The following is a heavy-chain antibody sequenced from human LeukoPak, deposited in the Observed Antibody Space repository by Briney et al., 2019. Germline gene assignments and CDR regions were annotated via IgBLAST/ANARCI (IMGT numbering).Heavy chain of an antibody. Sequence: SETLSLTCTVSGGSVSSDYWSWIRQPPGKGLEWIGYIYHTGNSDYNPSLKSRATISLDTSKNQFSLKLTSVTAADTAVYFCARHPFSSPFDYWGQGTLVTVSS. CDR1: GGSVSSDY. D-gene: IGHD2/OR15-2a*01. CDR2: IYHTGNS. J-gene: IGHJ4*02. V-gene: IGHV4-59*08. CDR3: ARHPFSSPFDY.